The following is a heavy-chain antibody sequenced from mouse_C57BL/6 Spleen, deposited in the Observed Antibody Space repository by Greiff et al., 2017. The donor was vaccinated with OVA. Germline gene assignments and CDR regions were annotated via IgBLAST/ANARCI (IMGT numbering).Heavy chain of an antibody. J-gene: IGHJ2*01. Sequence: VQLQQSGAELVKPGASVKLSCKASGYTFTSYWMHWVKQRPGQGLEWIGNIYPSDSETHYNQKFKDKATLTVDKSSSTAYMQLSSLTSEDSAVYYCARGGYYDYDGVYFDYWGQGTTLTVSS. CDR2: IYPSDSET. D-gene: IGHD2-4*01. V-gene: IGHV1-61*01. CDR1: GYTFTSYW. CDR3: ARGGYYDYDGVYFDY.